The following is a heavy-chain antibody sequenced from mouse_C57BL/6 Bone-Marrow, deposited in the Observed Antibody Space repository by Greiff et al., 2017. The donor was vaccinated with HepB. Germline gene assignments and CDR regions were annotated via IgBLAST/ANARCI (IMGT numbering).Heavy chain of an antibody. CDR1: GFTFSSYG. V-gene: IGHV5-6*01. CDR3: ARRDTTASWFAY. Sequence: EVQGVESGGDLVKPGGSLKLSCAASGFTFSSYGMSWVRQTPDKRLEWVATISSGGSYTYYPDSVKGRFTISRDNAKNTLYLQMSSLKSEDTAMYYCARRDTTASWFAYWGQGTLVTVSA. D-gene: IGHD1-2*01. J-gene: IGHJ3*01. CDR2: ISSGGSYT.